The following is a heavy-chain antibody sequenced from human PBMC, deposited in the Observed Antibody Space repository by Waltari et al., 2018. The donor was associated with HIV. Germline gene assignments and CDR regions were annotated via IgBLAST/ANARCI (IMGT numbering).Heavy chain of an antibody. Sequence: EVQLVQSGAEVKKPGESLKISCKGSGYSFTTYCIGWVRQMPGKGLEWMGIIYPGDSDTRYSPSFQGQVTISADKSISTAYLQWSSLKASDTAMYYCARGTVGATRVDAFDIWGQGTMVTVSS. CDR1: GYSFTTYC. CDR2: IYPGDSDT. D-gene: IGHD1-26*01. V-gene: IGHV5-51*01. J-gene: IGHJ3*02. CDR3: ARGTVGATRVDAFDI.